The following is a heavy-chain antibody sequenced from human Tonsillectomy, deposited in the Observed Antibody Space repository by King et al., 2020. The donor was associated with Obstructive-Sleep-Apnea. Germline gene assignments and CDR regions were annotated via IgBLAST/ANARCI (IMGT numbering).Heavy chain of an antibody. D-gene: IGHD3-16*02. CDR1: GFTFSNYA. Sequence: VQLVESGGGLVQPGGSLRLSCAASGFTFSNYAMSWVRQAPGKGLEWVSGISGGGSRTYYADSVKGRLTISRDNSRNTLYLQMNSLRAEDTAVYYCAKDADYDYVWGSYRGEPVDYWGQGTLVTVSS. CDR2: ISGGGSRT. V-gene: IGHV3-23*04. CDR3: AKDADYDYVWGSYRGEPVDY. J-gene: IGHJ4*02.